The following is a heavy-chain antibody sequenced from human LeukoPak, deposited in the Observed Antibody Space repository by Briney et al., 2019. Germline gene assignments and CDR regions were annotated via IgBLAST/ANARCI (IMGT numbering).Heavy chain of an antibody. V-gene: IGHV3-15*01. J-gene: IGHJ4*02. CDR1: GFTFIRNA. Sequence: PGRSLRLSCAASGFTFIRNAMHWVRQAPGKGLEWVGRIKSNFDGGTTDYAAPVKGRFTISRDSSKDTLYLQVNSLKTEDTAVYYCTTGYCRGSSCYGEVDYWGQGTLVTVSS. CDR2: IKSNFDGGTT. CDR3: TTGYCRGSSCYGEVDY. D-gene: IGHD2-2*01.